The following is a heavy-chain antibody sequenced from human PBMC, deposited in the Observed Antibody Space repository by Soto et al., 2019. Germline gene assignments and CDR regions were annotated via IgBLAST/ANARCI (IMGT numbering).Heavy chain of an antibody. CDR2: IIAICGTA. CDR3: ARDRRITGTYYYYGIDV. Sequence: QVQLVQSGAEVKKPGSSVKVSCKASGLTFSSYAISWVRQAPGQGLEWMGGIIAICGTANYAQKFQGRVTITADESTSTAYMEGSSLRSEDTAVYYCARDRRITGTYYYYGIDVWGQGTTVTVSS. CDR1: GLTFSSYA. D-gene: IGHD1-20*01. J-gene: IGHJ6*02. V-gene: IGHV1-69*01.